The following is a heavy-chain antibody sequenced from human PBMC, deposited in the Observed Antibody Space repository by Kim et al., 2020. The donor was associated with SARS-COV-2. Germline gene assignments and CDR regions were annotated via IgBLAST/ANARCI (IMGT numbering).Heavy chain of an antibody. J-gene: IGHJ4*02. Sequence: GRFTTSRDNSKNTLYLQMNSLRAEDTAVYYCAKAARTYYYDSGGFDYWGQGTLVTVSS. D-gene: IGHD3-22*01. CDR3: AKAARTYYYDSGGFDY. V-gene: IGHV3-23*01.